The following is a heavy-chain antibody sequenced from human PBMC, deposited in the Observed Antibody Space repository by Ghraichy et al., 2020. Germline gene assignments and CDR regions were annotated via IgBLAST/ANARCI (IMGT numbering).Heavy chain of an antibody. CDR2: IYNSRNT. CDR3: ARDGYYGSGTLDY. CDR1: GGSISSGGYY. J-gene: IGHJ4*02. D-gene: IGHD3-10*01. V-gene: IGHV4-31*03. Sequence: QTLSLTCTVSGGSISSGGYYWSWIRQHPGKGLEWIGYIYNSRNTNYNPSLKSRVSMSVDTSKNQFSLKVTSVTAADTAVYYCARDGYYGSGTLDYWGQGTLVTVSS.